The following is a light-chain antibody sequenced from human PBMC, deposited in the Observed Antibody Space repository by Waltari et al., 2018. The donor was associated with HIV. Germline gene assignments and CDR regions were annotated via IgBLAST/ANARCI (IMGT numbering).Light chain of an antibody. J-gene: IGLJ2*01. CDR2: GNN. Sequence: QPVLTQPPSASGTPGQRVIISCSGSSSNIGRHAVSWYQHLPGPTPTLLIFGNNHRSSGVPDRFSCSKCATAASLAISGLRSVDEADYSWAAWDDSLDGPVFSGGTKLTVL. V-gene: IGLV1-44*01. CDR1: SSNIGRHA. CDR3: AAWDDSLDGPV.